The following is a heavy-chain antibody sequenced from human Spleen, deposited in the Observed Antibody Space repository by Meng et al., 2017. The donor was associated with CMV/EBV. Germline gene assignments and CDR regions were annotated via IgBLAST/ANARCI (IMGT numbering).Heavy chain of an antibody. V-gene: IGHV3-48*03. D-gene: IGHD3-3*01. CDR3: ARGFDNFWSGYYYYYGMDV. CDR1: GFTFNSFE. CDR2: TSTSDTTI. Sequence: GESLKISCAASGFTFNSFEMTWVRQAPGKGLEWVSYTSTSDTTIYYADSVKGRFTISRDNAENSLYLQMNSLRAEDTAVYFCARGFDNFWSGYYYYYGMDVWGQGTTVTVSS. J-gene: IGHJ6*02.